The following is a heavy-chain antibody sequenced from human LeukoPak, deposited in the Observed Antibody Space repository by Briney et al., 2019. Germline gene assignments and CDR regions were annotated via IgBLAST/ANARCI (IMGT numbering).Heavy chain of an antibody. D-gene: IGHD3-10*01. CDR2: IYYSGST. CDR3: ARFRGVIDAFDI. CDR1: GGSISSYY. V-gene: IGHV4-59*08. Sequence: SETLSLTCTVSGGSISSYYWSWIRQPPGKGLEWIGYIYYSGSTNYNPSLKSRVTISVDTSKNQFSPKLSSVTAADTAVYYCARFRGVIDAFDIWGQGTMVTVSS. J-gene: IGHJ3*02.